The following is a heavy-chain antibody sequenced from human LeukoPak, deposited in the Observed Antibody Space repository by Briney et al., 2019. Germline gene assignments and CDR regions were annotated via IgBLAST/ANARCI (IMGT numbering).Heavy chain of an antibody. Sequence: SETLSLTCTVSGGSISSYYWSWIRQPPGKGLEWIGYIYYSGSTNYNPSLKSRVTISVDTSKNQFSLKLSSVTAADTAVYYCARVRQQLVKYYYYYYMDVWGKGTTVTISS. D-gene: IGHD6-13*01. CDR3: ARVRQQLVKYYYYYYMDV. CDR2: IYYSGST. V-gene: IGHV4-59*01. CDR1: GGSISSYY. J-gene: IGHJ6*03.